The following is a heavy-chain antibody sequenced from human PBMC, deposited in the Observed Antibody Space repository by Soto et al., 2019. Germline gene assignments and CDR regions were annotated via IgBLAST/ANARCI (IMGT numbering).Heavy chain of an antibody. CDR2: INHSGST. CDR3: ARVGYSYGFDY. Sequence: LSLTCAVYGGSFSGYYWSWFRQPPGKGLEWIGEINHSGSTNYNPSLKRRVTISVETSKNQFSLKLSSVTAADTAVYYCARVGYSYGFDYWGQGTLVTVSS. CDR1: GGSFSGYY. J-gene: IGHJ4*02. V-gene: IGHV4-34*01. D-gene: IGHD5-18*01.